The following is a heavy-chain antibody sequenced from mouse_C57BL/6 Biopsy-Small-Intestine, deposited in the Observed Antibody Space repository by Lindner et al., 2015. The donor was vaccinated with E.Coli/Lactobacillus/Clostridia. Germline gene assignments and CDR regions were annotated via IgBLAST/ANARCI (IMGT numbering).Heavy chain of an antibody. D-gene: IGHD1-1*01. CDR3: ARLTTVVTFDY. J-gene: IGHJ2*01. CDR1: GYTFTNYW. Sequence: VQLQESGAELVRPGTSVKMSCKASGYTFTNYWIGWAKQRPGHGLEWIGDIYPGGGYTNYNEKFKGKATLTADKSSSTAYMQFSSLTSEDSAIYYCARLTTVVTFDYWGQGTTLTVSS. V-gene: IGHV1-63*01. CDR2: IYPGGGYT.